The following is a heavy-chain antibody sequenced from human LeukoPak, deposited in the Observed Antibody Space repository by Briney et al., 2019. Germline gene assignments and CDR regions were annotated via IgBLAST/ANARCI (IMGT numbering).Heavy chain of an antibody. CDR3: AKYRSNSPPPRNFDY. CDR1: GFTFSSYG. J-gene: IGHJ4*02. Sequence: GRSLRLSCAASGFTFSSYGMHWVRQAPGKGLEWVAVIWYDGSNKYYADSVKGRFTISRDNSKNTLYLQMNSLRAEDTAVYYCAKYRSNSPPPRNFDYWGQGTLVTVSS. V-gene: IGHV3-33*06. D-gene: IGHD1-14*01. CDR2: IWYDGSNK.